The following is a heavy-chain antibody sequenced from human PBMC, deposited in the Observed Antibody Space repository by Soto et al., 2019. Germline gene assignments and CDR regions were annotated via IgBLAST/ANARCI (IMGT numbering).Heavy chain of an antibody. Sequence: QITLKESGPTLVKPTQTLTLTCTFSGFSFSDGAVGVGWFRQSPGKAPEWLAIYYWDDDEWHSPSLRTRLTISYEAARSQVVLSMVDMDPQDTATYFCERGRRRESCWGGDCYYFDLWGQGLQVAAS. V-gene: IGHV2-5*02. D-gene: IGHD2-21*01. J-gene: IGHJ4*02. CDR3: ERGRRRESCWGGDCYYFDL. CDR1: GFSFSDGAVG. CDR2: YYWDDDE.